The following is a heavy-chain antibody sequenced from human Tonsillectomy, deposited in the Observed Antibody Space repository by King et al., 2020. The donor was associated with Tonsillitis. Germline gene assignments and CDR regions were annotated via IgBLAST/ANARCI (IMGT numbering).Heavy chain of an antibody. J-gene: IGHJ4*02. CDR3: ARGGLEAHTRRTFDY. V-gene: IGHV4-34*01. D-gene: IGHD3-16*01. Sequence: VQLQQWGAGLLKPSETLSLTCAVYGGSFSGYYWSWIRQPPGKGLEWIGEINHSGSTNYNPSLKSRVTISVDTSKNQFSLKLSSVTAADTAVYYCARGGLEAHTRRTFDYWGQGTLVTVSS. CDR1: GGSFSGYY. CDR2: INHSGST.